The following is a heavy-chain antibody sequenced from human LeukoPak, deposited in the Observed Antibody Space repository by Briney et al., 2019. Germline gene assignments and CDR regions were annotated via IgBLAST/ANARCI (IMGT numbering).Heavy chain of an antibody. D-gene: IGHD2-15*01. J-gene: IGHJ4*02. CDR1: GFTFSNYT. CDR3: AGRSGGSDY. V-gene: IGHV3-30*04. CDR2: ISGDGSDR. Sequence: PGGFLRLSCGASGFTFSNYTMNWVRQAPGKGLEWVAIISGDGSDRFYADSVKGRFTLSRDNSKNTLLLQMNSLRTEDTALYYCAGRSGGSDYWGQGTLVTVSS.